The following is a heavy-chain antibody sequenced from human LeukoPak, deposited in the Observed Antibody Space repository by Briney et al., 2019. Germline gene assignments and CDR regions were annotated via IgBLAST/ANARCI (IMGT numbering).Heavy chain of an antibody. CDR3: ARDFAAAGIFDY. D-gene: IGHD6-13*01. CDR2: ILYDGSNK. CDR1: GFTFSSYA. J-gene: IGHJ4*02. V-gene: IGHV3-30*04. Sequence: GGSLRLSCAASGFTFSSYAMHWVRQAPGKGLEWVALILYDGSNKYYADSVKGRFTISRDNSKNTLYMQMNSLRAEDTAVYYCARDFAAAGIFDYWGLGTLVTVSS.